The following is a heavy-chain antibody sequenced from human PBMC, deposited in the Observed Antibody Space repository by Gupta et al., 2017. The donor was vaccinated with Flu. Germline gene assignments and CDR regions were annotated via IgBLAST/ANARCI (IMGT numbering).Heavy chain of an antibody. CDR3: ARVRRDRYNIPDAFDV. Sequence: SWIRQPPGKGLEWIGFIYNSGDTNYNPSLKSRVTISLDTSKNHFSLNLTSVTAADTAVYYCARVRRDRYNIPDAFDVWGQGTMVTVSS. CDR2: IYNSGDT. J-gene: IGHJ3*01. V-gene: IGHV4-61*03. D-gene: IGHD3-9*01.